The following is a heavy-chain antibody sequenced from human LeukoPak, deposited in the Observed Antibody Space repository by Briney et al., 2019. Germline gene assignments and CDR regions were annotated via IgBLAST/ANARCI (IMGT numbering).Heavy chain of an antibody. CDR3: AKERYYYDSSGYYSGPFDY. Sequence: GGSLRLSCAASGFTFSDYYMSWIRQAPGRGLEWVSYISSSGSTIYYADSVKGRFTISRDNAKNSLYLQMNSLRAEDTAVYYCAKERYYYDSSGYYSGPFDYWGQGTLVTVSS. J-gene: IGHJ4*02. V-gene: IGHV3-11*01. CDR2: ISSSGSTI. CDR1: GFTFSDYY. D-gene: IGHD3-22*01.